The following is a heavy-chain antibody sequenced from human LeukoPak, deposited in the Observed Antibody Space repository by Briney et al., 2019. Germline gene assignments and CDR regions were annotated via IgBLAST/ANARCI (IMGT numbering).Heavy chain of an antibody. D-gene: IGHD1-26*01. J-gene: IGHJ4*02. CDR1: GFTFSSYW. CDR3: ARDREGYFDY. Sequence: GGSLRLSCAASGFTFSSYWMHWVRQAPGKGXXWVSRINSDGSSTRYADSVKGRFTISRDNAKNTLYLQMNSLRAEDTAVYYCARDREGYFDYWGQGTLVTVSS. V-gene: IGHV3-74*01. CDR2: INSDGSST.